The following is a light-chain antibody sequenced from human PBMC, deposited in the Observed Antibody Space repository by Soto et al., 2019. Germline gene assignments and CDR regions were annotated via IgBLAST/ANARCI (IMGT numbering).Light chain of an antibody. CDR3: QQYNNYLYT. Sequence: DIQMTQSPSTLSASVGDIVTITCRASRSISSWLAWYLQKPGKAPKLPIYNASSLESGVPARFSGSGARTEFTLTIRSLQPEDFATYSCQQYNNYLYTFVQGTKLEIK. J-gene: IGKJ2*01. CDR1: RSISSW. CDR2: NAS. V-gene: IGKV1-5*03.